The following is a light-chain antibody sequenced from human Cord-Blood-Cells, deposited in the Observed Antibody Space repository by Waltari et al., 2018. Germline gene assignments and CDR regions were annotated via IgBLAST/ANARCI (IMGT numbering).Light chain of an antibody. CDR1: RSDVWSYNL. CDR2: EGS. V-gene: IGLV2-23*01. J-gene: IGLJ2*01. Sequence: QSALTQPASVSGSPGQSITLSCTGTRSDVWSYNLVSWYQQQPGKAPKLMIYEGSKRPSGVSNRFSGSKSGNTTALTISGLQAEDEADYYCCSYAGSSTFVVFGGGTKLTVL. CDR3: CSYAGSSTFVV.